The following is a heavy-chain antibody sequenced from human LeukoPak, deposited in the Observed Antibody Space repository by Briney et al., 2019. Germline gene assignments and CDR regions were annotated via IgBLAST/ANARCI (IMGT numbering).Heavy chain of an antibody. D-gene: IGHD3-22*01. J-gene: IGHJ4*02. CDR2: ILYDGNT. CDR3: AKTKNSYERGGHFLDF. V-gene: IGHV4-39*01. Sequence: SETLSLTCTVSGDSISRSNYYWDWIRQPPGKGLEWIGSILYDGNTYYNPSLKSRATISVDTSQNQFSLKLSSVTAADTAVYYCAKTKNSYERGGHFLDFWGQGTLVTVS. CDR1: GDSISRSNYY.